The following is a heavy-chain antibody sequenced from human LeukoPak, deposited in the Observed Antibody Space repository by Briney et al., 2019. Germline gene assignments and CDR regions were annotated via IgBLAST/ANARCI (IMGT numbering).Heavy chain of an antibody. J-gene: IGHJ5*02. D-gene: IGHD4-17*01. CDR2: ISAYNGDT. V-gene: IGHV1-18*01. CDR1: GYTFTRWN. Sequence: GASVKVSCKASGYTFTRWNFSWVRQAPGQGLEWMGWISAYNGDTKYAQKFQGRVTMTTDTSTSTAYMELRSLTSDDTAVYYCARDGPTTTNRNNWFDPWGQGTLVTVSS. CDR3: ARDGPTTTNRNNWFDP.